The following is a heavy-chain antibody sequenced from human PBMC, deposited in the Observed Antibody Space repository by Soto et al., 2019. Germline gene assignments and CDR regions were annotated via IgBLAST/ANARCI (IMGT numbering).Heavy chain of an antibody. CDR2: MNPNSGNT. Sequence: GASVKVSCKASGYTFTSYDINWVRQATGQGLEWMGWMNPNSGNTGYAQKFQGRVTMTRNTSISTAYMELSSLRSEDTAVYYCARALPEVRYFDWLLTYYYYYYYMDVWGKGTTVTVSS. J-gene: IGHJ6*03. V-gene: IGHV1-8*01. D-gene: IGHD3-9*01. CDR1: GYTFTSYD. CDR3: ARALPEVRYFDWLLTYYYYYYYMDV.